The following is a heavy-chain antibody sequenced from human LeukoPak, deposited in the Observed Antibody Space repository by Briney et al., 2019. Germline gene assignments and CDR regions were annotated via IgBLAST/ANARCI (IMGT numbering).Heavy chain of an antibody. V-gene: IGHV1-2*02. CDR2: INPNSGGT. CDR1: GYTFTGNY. J-gene: IGHJ4*02. D-gene: IGHD2-2*01. CDR3: ARDSTPIDY. Sequence: GASVKVSCKASGYTFTGNYMQWVRQAPGQGLEWMGWINPNSGGTDYAQKFQGRVTMTSDTSISTAYMELSRLRSDDTAVYYCARDSTPIDYWGQGTLVTVSS.